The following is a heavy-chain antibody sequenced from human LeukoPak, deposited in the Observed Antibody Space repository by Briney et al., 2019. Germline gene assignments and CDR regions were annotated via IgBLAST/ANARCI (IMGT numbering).Heavy chain of an antibody. Sequence: SETLSLTCTVSGGSINNYFFGWIRRPPGGGLEYIGCIHNGGDTNYNPSLKSRVTISEDTSKNQLSLKLSSVTAADTAVYYCAGTRQWLAFDSWGQGSLVTVSS. CDR3: AGTRQWLAFDS. J-gene: IGHJ4*02. CDR1: GGSINNYF. D-gene: IGHD6-19*01. V-gene: IGHV4-59*01. CDR2: IHNGGDT.